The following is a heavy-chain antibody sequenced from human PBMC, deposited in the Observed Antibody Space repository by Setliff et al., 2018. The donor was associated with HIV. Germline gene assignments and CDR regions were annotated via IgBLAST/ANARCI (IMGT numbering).Heavy chain of an antibody. CDR2: VFFSGVA. CDR1: GASIDRFF. Sequence: PSETLSLTCTVSGASIDRFFWSWIRQPPGKGLEWIGNVFFSGVATYNPSLESRVTVSIQTSRSQFSLTLRSVTAADTATYYCARDLASSYFDFWGPGALVTVS. CDR3: ARDLASSYFDF. D-gene: IGHD3-16*01. J-gene: IGHJ4*02. V-gene: IGHV4-59*01.